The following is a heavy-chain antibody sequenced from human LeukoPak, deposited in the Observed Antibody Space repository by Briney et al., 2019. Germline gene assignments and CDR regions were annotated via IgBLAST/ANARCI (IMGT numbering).Heavy chain of an antibody. CDR1: GGSISSGGYY. Sequence: SETLSLTCTVSGGSISSGGYYWSWIRQPPGKGLEWIGYIYHSGSTYYNPSLKSRVTISVDRSKNQFSLKLSSVTAADTAVYYCARDRDYYDSSGYRGAFDIWGQGTMVTVSS. CDR2: IYHSGST. V-gene: IGHV4-30-2*01. CDR3: ARDRDYYDSSGYRGAFDI. J-gene: IGHJ3*02. D-gene: IGHD3-22*01.